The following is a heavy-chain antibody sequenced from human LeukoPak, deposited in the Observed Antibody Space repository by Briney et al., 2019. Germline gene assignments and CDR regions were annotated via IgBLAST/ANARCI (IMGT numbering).Heavy chain of an antibody. J-gene: IGHJ5*02. Sequence: SETLSLTCTVSGGSISSSSYYWGWIRQPPGKGLEWIGNIHYSGSTYYNPSLKSRVTISVDTSKNQFSLKLSSVTAADTAVYYCARHRPPLSYCGGDCYSAWFDPWGQGTLVTVSS. CDR1: GGSISSSSYY. V-gene: IGHV4-39*01. CDR3: ARHRPPLSYCGGDCYSAWFDP. CDR2: IHYSGST. D-gene: IGHD2-21*02.